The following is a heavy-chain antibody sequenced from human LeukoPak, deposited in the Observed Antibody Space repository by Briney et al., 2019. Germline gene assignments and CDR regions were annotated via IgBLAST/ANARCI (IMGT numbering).Heavy chain of an antibody. CDR2: IYHSGST. V-gene: IGHV4-30-2*01. CDR1: GGSISSGGYS. J-gene: IGHJ4*02. CDR3: ARGEDTCFDY. D-gene: IGHD2-15*01. Sequence: SETLSLTCAVSGGSISSGGYSWSWIRQPPGTGLEWIGYIYHSGSTYYNPSLKSRVTISVDRSKNQFSLKLSSVTAADTAVYYCARGEDTCFDYWGQGTLVTVSS.